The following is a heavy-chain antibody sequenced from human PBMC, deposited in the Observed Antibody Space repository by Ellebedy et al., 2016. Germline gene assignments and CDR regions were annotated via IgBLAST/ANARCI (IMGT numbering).Heavy chain of an antibody. CDR2: VYYSGST. CDR3: ARDSYGARWFNP. Sequence: SETLSLTXTVSGGSISSRSYYWGWIRQPPGKGLEWIGSVYYSGSTYYNPSLKSRVTISVDTSKNQFSLKLSSVTAADTAVYYCARDSYGARWFNPWGQGTLVTVSS. CDR1: GGSISSRSYY. J-gene: IGHJ5*02. D-gene: IGHD5-18*01. V-gene: IGHV4-39*02.